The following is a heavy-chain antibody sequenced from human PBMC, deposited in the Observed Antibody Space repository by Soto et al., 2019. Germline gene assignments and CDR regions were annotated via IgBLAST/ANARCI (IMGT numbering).Heavy chain of an antibody. CDR1: GFTFSSFA. V-gene: IGHV3-23*01. CDR2: ISGSGGST. J-gene: IGHJ4*02. CDR3: AEDHYRAQIKDLHY. D-gene: IGHD3-10*01. Sequence: PGGSLRLSCAASGFTFSSFAMSWVRQAPGKGLEWVSAISGSGGSTYYADSVKGRFTISRDNSKNTLYLQMNSLRPEDTAVYYCAEDHYRAQIKDLHYRGQGTLVTV.